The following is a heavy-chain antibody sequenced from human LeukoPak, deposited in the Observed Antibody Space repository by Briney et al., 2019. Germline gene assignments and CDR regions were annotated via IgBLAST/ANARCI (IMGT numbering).Heavy chain of an antibody. CDR1: GGSISSYY. Sequence: SETLSLTCTVSGGSISSYYWSWIRQPPGKGLEWIGYIYYSGSTNYNPSLKSRVTISVDKSKNQFSLKLSSVTAADTAVYYCASFGAVAGTFDYWGQGTLVTVSS. V-gene: IGHV4-59*12. D-gene: IGHD6-19*01. CDR3: ASFGAVAGTFDY. J-gene: IGHJ4*02. CDR2: IYYSGST.